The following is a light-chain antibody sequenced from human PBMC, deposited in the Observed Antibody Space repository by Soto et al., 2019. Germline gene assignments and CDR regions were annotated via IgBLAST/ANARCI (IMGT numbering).Light chain of an antibody. V-gene: IGKV2-28*01. CDR2: LGS. Sequence: DIVMTQSPLSLPVTPGEPASISCRSSQSLLHSNGYNYLDWYLQKAGQSPQLLSYLGSNRASGVPVRFSGSGSGTDFTLKISRVEAEDVGVYYCMQALQTPLTFGGGTKVQIK. CDR3: MQALQTPLT. J-gene: IGKJ4*01. CDR1: QSLLHSNGYNY.